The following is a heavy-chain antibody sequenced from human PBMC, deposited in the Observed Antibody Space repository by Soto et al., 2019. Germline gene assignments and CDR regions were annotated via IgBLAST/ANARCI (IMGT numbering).Heavy chain of an antibody. Sequence: QVQLVQSGAEVKKPGASVKVSCKASGYTFTSYDINWVRQATGQGLEWMGWMNPNSGNTGYAQKFQGRVTMTRNTSISTAYMELSSLRSEDTAVYYCARASKFRYFDWLLEVGYYYMDVWGKGTTVTVSS. V-gene: IGHV1-8*01. CDR1: GYTFTSYD. CDR3: ARASKFRYFDWLLEVGYYYMDV. J-gene: IGHJ6*03. CDR2: MNPNSGNT. D-gene: IGHD3-9*01.